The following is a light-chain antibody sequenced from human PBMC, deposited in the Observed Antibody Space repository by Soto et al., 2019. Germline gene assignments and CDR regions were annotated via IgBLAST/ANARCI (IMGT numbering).Light chain of an antibody. Sequence: IVLTQSPDTLSLSPGERATLSCGASQNFGSTYLAWYQQKPGQSPRLLIYGASTRATGIPARFSGSGSGTEFTLTISSLQSEDFAVYYCQQYNNWPPITFGQGTRLEIK. CDR3: QQYNNWPPIT. J-gene: IGKJ5*01. V-gene: IGKV3-15*01. CDR1: QNFGSTY. CDR2: GAS.